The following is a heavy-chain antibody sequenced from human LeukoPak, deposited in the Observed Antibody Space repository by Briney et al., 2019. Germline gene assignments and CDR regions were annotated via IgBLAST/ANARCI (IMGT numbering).Heavy chain of an antibody. J-gene: IGHJ4*02. CDR2: ISGSSTYI. V-gene: IGHV3-21*04. CDR3: ANGAAGRGPLDY. CDR1: GFTFSSYT. Sequence: PGGSLRLSCAASGFTFSSYTMNWVRQAPGKGLEWVSSISGSSTYIYYADSVKGRFTISRDNSKNTLYLQMNSLRAEDTAVYYCANGAAGRGPLDYWGQGTLVTVSS. D-gene: IGHD6-13*01.